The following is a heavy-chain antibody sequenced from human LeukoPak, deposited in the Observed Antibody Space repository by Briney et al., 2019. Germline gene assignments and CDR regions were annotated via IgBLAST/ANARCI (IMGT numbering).Heavy chain of an antibody. J-gene: IGHJ5*02. V-gene: IGHV3-7*01. Sequence: PGGSLRLSCAASGFTFSSYWMSRVRQAPGKGLEWVANIKQDGSEKYYVDSVKGRFIISRDNAKNSLYLQMKSLRADDTAVYYCARDLTSPRLDPWGQGTLVTVSS. CDR2: IKQDGSEK. CDR1: GFTFSSYW. D-gene: IGHD3-9*01. CDR3: ARDLTSPRLDP.